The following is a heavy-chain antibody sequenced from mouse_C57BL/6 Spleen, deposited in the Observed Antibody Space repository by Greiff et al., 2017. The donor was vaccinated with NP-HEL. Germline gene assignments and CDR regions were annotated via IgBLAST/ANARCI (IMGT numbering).Heavy chain of an antibody. CDR3: TIITTVRFDY. J-gene: IGHJ2*01. CDR1: GFNIKDDY. CDR2: IDPENGDT. Sequence: EVKLQESGAELVRPGASVKLSCTASGFNIKDDYMHWVKQRPEQGLEWIGWIDPENGDTEYASKFQGKATITADTSSNTAYLQLSSLTSEDTAVYYCTIITTVRFDYWGQGTTLTVSS. V-gene: IGHV14-4*01. D-gene: IGHD1-1*01.